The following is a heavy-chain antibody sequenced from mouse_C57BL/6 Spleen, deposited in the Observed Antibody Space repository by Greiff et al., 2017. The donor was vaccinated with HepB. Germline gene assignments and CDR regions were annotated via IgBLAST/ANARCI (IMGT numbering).Heavy chain of an antibody. V-gene: IGHV2-5*01. Sequence: VQRVESGPGLVQPSQSLSITCTVSGFSLTSYGVHWVRQSPGKGLEWLGVIWRGGSTDYNAAFMSRLSITKDNSKSQVFFKMNSLQADDTAIYYCAKNGVYDGPWFAYWGQGTLVTVSA. D-gene: IGHD2-3*01. CDR1: GFSLTSYG. CDR2: IWRGGST. CDR3: AKNGVYDGPWFAY. J-gene: IGHJ3*01.